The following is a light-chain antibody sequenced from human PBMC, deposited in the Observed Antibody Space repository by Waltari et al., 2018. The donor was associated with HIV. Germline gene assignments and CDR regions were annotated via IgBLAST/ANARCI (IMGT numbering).Light chain of an antibody. CDR2: SAS. CDR3: QQASAFPFT. V-gene: IGKV1-12*02. J-gene: IGKJ3*01. CDR1: QEISTS. Sequence: DIQMTQSPSSVSGSVGDSVTINCRASQEISTSLAWYQQRPGEAPRLLILSASTLQTGVPSRFSGSGSGTAFTITINSLQPDDFATYFCQQASAFPFTFGPGTKVEI.